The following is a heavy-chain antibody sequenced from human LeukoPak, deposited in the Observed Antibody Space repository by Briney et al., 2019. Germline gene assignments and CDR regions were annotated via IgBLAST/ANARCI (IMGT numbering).Heavy chain of an antibody. J-gene: IGHJ6*03. D-gene: IGHD6-6*01. Sequence: SETLSLTCAVYGGSFSGYYWSWIRQPPGKGLEWIGEINHSGSTSYNPSLKSRVTISVDTSKNQFSLKLSSVTAADTAVYYCARRKRGSIAARPLGGYMDVWGKGTTVTVSS. CDR1: GGSFSGYY. CDR2: INHSGST. CDR3: ARRKRGSIAARPLGGYMDV. V-gene: IGHV4-34*01.